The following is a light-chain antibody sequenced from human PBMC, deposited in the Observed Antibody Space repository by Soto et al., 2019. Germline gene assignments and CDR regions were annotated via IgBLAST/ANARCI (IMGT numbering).Light chain of an antibody. CDR1: QSISSR. CDR2: DAS. CDR3: QQSYST. Sequence: IPMTQAPSTLSASLGARVTIICRASQSISSRLAWYQQKPGKAPKLLIYDASSLESGVPSRFSGSGSGTDFTLTISSLQPEDFATYYCQQSYSTFGQGTKVDI. J-gene: IGKJ1*01. V-gene: IGKV1-5*02.